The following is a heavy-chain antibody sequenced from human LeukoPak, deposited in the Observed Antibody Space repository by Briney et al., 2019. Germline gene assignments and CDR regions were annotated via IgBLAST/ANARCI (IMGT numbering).Heavy chain of an antibody. J-gene: IGHJ4*02. D-gene: IGHD3-3*01. Sequence: PGESLKISCKGSGYSFTSYWIGLVRQMPGKGLEWMGIIYPGDSDTRYSPSFQGQVTISADKSISTAYLQWSSLKASDTAMYYCARQITIFGVVTGFDYWGQGTLVTVSS. V-gene: IGHV5-51*01. CDR3: ARQITIFGVVTGFDY. CDR2: IYPGDSDT. CDR1: GYSFTSYW.